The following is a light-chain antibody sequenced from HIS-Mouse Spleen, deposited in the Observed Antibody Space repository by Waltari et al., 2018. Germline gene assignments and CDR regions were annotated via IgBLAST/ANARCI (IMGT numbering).Light chain of an antibody. CDR1: QGISSY. Sequence: DIQWTQSPSFLSASVGDRVTITCRASQGISSYLACYQQKPGKAPKLLIYAASTVQSGVLSRFSGSGSETEFTLTISSLQPEDFATYYCQQLNSYPPTFGQATKVEIK. CDR3: QQLNSYPPT. V-gene: IGKV1-9*01. CDR2: AAS. J-gene: IGKJ1*01.